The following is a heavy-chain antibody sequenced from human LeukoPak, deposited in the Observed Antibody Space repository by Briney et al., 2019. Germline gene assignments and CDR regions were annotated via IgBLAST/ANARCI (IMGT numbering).Heavy chain of an antibody. CDR2: IAYDGSSI. CDR3: ARDGVTRRYNTYYYMDV. V-gene: IGHV3-30*04. Sequence: GGSLRLSCAASGFTFKNYALHWVRQAPGKGLEWVSFIAYDGSSIYYRDSAKGRFTISRDYSRNILYLQMDSLRSDDTATYYCARDGVTRRYNTYYYMDVWGKGTTVTV. D-gene: IGHD1-1*01. CDR1: GFTFKNYA. J-gene: IGHJ6*03.